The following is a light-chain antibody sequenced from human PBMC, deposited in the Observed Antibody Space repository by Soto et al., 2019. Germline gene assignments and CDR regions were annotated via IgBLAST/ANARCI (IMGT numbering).Light chain of an antibody. CDR1: HNIDNY. CDR2: ATS. J-gene: IGKJ4*01. CDR3: QESYTTPAVS. Sequence: DIQMTQSPSSLSASLGDRFTITCRASHNIDNYLNWYQQKPGKAPKLLIYATSTLQSGVPSRFSGSGSGTEFTLTISSLQAEDFATYFCQESYTTPAVSFGGGTKVDIK. V-gene: IGKV1-39*01.